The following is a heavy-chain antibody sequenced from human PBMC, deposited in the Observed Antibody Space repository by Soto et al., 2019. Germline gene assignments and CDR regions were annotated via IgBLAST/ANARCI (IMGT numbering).Heavy chain of an antibody. CDR2: IGVYHTET. CDR1: GYTFPEYG. J-gene: IGHJ4*02. CDR3: VIHDKTISLDH. D-gene: IGHD3-22*01. Sequence: QIQMVQSGAEIKEPGASVKVSCKTSGYTFPEYGIDWVRQAPGQGLQWMGWIGVYHTETKYTPQFQGRATINSDTSTRTVYMELRSLRSDDTATYYCVIHDKTISLDHWGPGTRITVSS. V-gene: IGHV1-18*04.